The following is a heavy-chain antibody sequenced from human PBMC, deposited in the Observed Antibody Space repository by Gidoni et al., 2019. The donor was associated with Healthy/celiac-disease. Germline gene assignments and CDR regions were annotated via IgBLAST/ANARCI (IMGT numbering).Heavy chain of an antibody. V-gene: IGHV3-30*04. CDR3: ARAAPRIAAAG. CDR1: ALTFSSYA. CDR2: ISYDGSNK. J-gene: IGHJ1*01. Sequence: QVQLVESGGGVVQPGRSLILSSAASALTFSSYAMHGVRQGPGKGLEGVAVISYDGSNKYYADSVKGRFTIARDNSKNTLYLQMNSLRAEDTAVYYCARAAPRIAAAGWGQGTLVTVSS. D-gene: IGHD6-13*01.